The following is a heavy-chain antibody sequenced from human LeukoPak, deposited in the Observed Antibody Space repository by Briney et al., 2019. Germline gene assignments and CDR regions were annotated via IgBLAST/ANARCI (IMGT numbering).Heavy chain of an antibody. J-gene: IGHJ4*02. V-gene: IGHV1-69*06. CDR3: ARGDDYGDSALLDY. CDR2: IIPIFGTA. Sequence: ASVKVSCKASGGTFSSYAISWVRQAPGQGLEWMGGIIPIFGTANYAQKFQGRVTITADKSTSTAYMELSSLRSEDTAVYYCARGDDYGDSALLDYWGQGTLVTVSS. D-gene: IGHD4-17*01. CDR1: GGTFSSYA.